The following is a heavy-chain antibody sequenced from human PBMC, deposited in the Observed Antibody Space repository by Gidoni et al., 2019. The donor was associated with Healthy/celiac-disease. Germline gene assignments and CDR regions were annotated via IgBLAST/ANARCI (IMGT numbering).Heavy chain of an antibody. J-gene: IGHJ4*02. CDR3: TTGGWGYDSSGYYHFDY. V-gene: IGHV3-15*01. CDR2: IKSKTDGGTT. CDR1: GFPFSNAW. Sequence: EVQLVESGGGLVKPGGSLRLSCAASGFPFSNAWMSWVRQAPGKGLEWVGRIKSKTDGGTTDYAAPVKGRFTISRDDSKNTLYLQMNSLKTEDTAVYYCTTGGWGYDSSGYYHFDYWGQGTLVTVSS. D-gene: IGHD3-22*01.